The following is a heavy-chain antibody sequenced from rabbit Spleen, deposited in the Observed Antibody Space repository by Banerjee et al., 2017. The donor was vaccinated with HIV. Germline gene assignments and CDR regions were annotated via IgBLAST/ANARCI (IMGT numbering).Heavy chain of an antibody. CDR1: GFSFSNSDF. Sequence: QEQLVESGGGLVKPEGSLKLSCTASGFSFSNSDFMYWVRQAPGKGLEWIGAIYTGRGGTDYANWVNGRFTISSDNAQYTVDLQMTSLTAADTATYFCARDTSSSFSSYGMDLWGPGTLVTVS. J-gene: IGHJ6*01. D-gene: IGHD1-1*01. V-gene: IGHV1S45*01. CDR3: ARDTSSSFSSYGMDL. CDR2: IYTGRGGT.